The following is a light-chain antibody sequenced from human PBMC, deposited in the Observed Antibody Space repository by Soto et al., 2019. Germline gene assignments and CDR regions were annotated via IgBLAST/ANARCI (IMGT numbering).Light chain of an antibody. J-gene: IGKJ5*01. CDR1: QTISTC. CDR2: DAS. Sequence: DIQMTQYTSTMSASGGDRVTITCRASQTISTCLASYQHKPGKAPNLLIYDASTFMSGVPSRFSGSGSGTEFTPTISSQQPGDLATYYFQQSETHPLTFGQGKRLDI. CDR3: QQSETHPLT. V-gene: IGKV1-5*01.